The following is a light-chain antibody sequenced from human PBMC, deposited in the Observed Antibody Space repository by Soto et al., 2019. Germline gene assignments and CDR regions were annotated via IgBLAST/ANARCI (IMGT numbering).Light chain of an antibody. V-gene: IGKV1-5*03. CDR1: QNITNN. CDR3: QQYNSYPWT. J-gene: IGKJ1*01. Sequence: DRVTITCQASQNITNNLSLYQQKPGKAPNLLIYKASSLESGVPSRFSGSGSGSDFTLTISSLQPDDFATYYCQQYNSYPWTFGQGTKVDI. CDR2: KAS.